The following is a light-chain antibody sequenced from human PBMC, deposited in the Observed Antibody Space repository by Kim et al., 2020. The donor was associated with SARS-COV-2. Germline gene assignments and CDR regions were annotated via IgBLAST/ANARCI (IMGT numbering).Light chain of an antibody. J-gene: IGLJ2*01. CDR1: SLRSYY. CDR2: GKN. Sequence: VAWGQTVRITCQGDSLRSYYATWDQQKPGQAPILVIYGKNNRPSGIPDRFSGSSSGNTASLTITGTQAGDEADYYCNSRDSNDNVVFGGGTKLTVL. CDR3: NSRDSNDNVV. V-gene: IGLV3-19*01.